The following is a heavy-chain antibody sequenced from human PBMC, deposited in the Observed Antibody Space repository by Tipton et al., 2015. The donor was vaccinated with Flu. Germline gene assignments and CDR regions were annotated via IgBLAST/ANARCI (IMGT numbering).Heavy chain of an antibody. CDR3: ARGRFGGYGMDV. CDR2: IYYSGNA. J-gene: IGHJ6*02. V-gene: IGHV4-59*01. Sequence: TLSLTCIVSGGSISSNYWSWIRQPPGKGLEWIGYIYYSGNANYNPSLKSRVTISVDTSKNQFSLKLSSVTAADTAVYYCARGRFGGYGMDVWGQGTTVSVSS. D-gene: IGHD3-10*01. CDR1: GGSISSNY.